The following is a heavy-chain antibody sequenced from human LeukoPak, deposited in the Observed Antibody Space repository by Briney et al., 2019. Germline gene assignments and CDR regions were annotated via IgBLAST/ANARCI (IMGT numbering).Heavy chain of an antibody. Sequence: SGGSLRLSFAASGFTFSSYSMNWVRQAPGKGLEWVSSISSSSSYIYYADSVKGRFTISRDNSKNTLYLQMNSLRAEDTAVYYCARIVSPSFDYWGQGTLVTVSS. V-gene: IGHV3-21*01. J-gene: IGHJ4*02. CDR1: GFTFSSYS. D-gene: IGHD3-16*02. CDR2: ISSSSSYI. CDR3: ARIVSPSFDY.